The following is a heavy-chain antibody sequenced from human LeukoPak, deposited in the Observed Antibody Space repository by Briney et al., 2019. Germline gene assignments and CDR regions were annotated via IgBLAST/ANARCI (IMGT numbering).Heavy chain of an antibody. J-gene: IGHJ6*03. CDR1: GFTFSSYG. CDR2: IRYDGSNK. Sequence: GSLRLSCAASGFTFSSYGMHWVRQAPGKGLEWVAFIRYDGSNKYYADSVKGRFTISRDNSKNTLYLQMNSLRAEDTAVYYCAKSPPYPYYYYMDVWGKGTTVTVSS. CDR3: AKSPPYPYYYYMDV. V-gene: IGHV3-30*02.